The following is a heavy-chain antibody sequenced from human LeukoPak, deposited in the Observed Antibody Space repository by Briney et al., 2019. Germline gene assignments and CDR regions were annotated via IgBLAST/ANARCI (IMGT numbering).Heavy chain of an antibody. CDR3: ARAHGDSFDY. D-gene: IGHD3-3*01. Sequence: SETLSLACTVSGGSISSGGYYWSWIRQHPGKGLEWIGYIYYSGSTYYNPSLKSRVTISVDTSKNQFSLKLSSVTAADTAVYYCARAHGDSFDYWGQGTLVTVSS. CDR1: GGSISSGGYY. CDR2: IYYSGST. V-gene: IGHV4-31*03. J-gene: IGHJ4*02.